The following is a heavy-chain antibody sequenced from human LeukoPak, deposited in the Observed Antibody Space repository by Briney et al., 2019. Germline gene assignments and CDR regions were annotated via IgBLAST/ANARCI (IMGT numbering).Heavy chain of an antibody. CDR2: INHSGST. D-gene: IGHD3-10*01. Sequence: SQTLSLTCTVSGGSISSGSYYWSWIRQPAGKGLEWIGEINHSGSTNYNPSLKSRVTISVDTSKNQFSLKLSSVTAADTAVYYCARSYYYGSGSYFLGYWGQGTLVTVSS. V-gene: IGHV4-61*09. CDR3: ARSYYYGSGSYFLGY. J-gene: IGHJ4*02. CDR1: GGSISSGSYY.